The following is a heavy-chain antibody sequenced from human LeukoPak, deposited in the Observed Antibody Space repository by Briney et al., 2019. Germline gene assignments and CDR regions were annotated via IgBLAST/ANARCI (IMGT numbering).Heavy chain of an antibody. Sequence: GGSLRLSCAASGFTFSNYAMSWVRQAPGKGLEWVSGISGSGGSTYYADSVKGRFTISRDNSKNTLYLQMNSLRAEDTAVYYCARDGGSSPVEYFDYWGQGTLVTVSS. J-gene: IGHJ4*02. CDR1: GFTFSNYA. CDR3: ARDGGSSPVEYFDY. D-gene: IGHD2-15*01. CDR2: ISGSGGST. V-gene: IGHV3-23*01.